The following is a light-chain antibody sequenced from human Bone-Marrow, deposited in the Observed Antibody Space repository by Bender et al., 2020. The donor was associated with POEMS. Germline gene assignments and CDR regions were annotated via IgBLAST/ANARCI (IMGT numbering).Light chain of an antibody. J-gene: IGLJ3*02. V-gene: IGLV1-36*01. CDR1: SSNIGNHG. CDR2: YDD. CDR3: SAWGDSLSGWV. Sequence: QSVVTQPPSLSEAPRQRVTISCSGSSSNIGNHGVNWYQQLPGEAPKLLIYYDDLLTPGVSDRFSAPKSGTSASLAIIERQSEDEALYYCSAWGDSLSGWVFGGGTKLTVL.